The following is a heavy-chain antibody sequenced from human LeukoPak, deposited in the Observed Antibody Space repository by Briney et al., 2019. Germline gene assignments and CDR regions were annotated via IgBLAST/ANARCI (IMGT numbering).Heavy chain of an antibody. CDR2: ISWNSGSI. V-gene: IGHV3-9*01. CDR1: GFTFDDYA. J-gene: IGHJ4*02. D-gene: IGHD1-26*01. CDR3: AKDMAGGSGTFDY. Sequence: PGGSLRLSCAASGFTFDDYAMHWVRQAPGKGLEWVSGISWNSGSIGYADSVKGRFTISRDNAKNSLYLQMNSLRAEDTALYYCAKDMAGGSGTFDYWGQGTLVTVFS.